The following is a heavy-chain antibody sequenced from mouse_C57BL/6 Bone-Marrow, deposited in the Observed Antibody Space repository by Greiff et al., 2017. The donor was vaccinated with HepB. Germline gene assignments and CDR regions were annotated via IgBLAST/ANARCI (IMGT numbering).Heavy chain of an antibody. CDR2: INPSTGGT. CDR3: ARMDDYDWYFDY. CDR1: GYSFTGYY. Sequence: DVKLQESGPELVKPGASVKISCKASGYSFTGYYMNWVKQSPEKSLEWIGEINPSTGGTTYNQKFKAKATLTVDKSSSTAYMQLKSLTSEDSAVYYCARMDDYDWYFDYWGQGTTLTVSS. D-gene: IGHD2-4*01. V-gene: IGHV1-42*01. J-gene: IGHJ2*01.